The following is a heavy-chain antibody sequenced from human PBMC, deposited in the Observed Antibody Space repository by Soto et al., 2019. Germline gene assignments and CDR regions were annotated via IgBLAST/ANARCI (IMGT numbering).Heavy chain of an antibody. CDR1: GYTFTSYY. J-gene: IGHJ5*02. D-gene: IGHD3-9*01. V-gene: IGHV1-46*01. CDR3: ARDRGTLILTGYQNNWFDP. CDR2: INPSGGST. Sequence: GASVKVSCKASGYTFTSYYMHWVRQAPGQGLEWMGIINPSGGSTSYAQKFQGRVTMTRDTSTSTVYMELSSLRSEDTAVYYCARDRGTLILTGYQNNWFDPWGQGTLVTVSS.